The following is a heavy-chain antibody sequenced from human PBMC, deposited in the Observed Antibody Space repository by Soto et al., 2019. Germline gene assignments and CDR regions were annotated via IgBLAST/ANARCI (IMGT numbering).Heavy chain of an antibody. CDR1: GYSFTSYW. V-gene: IGHV5-51*01. J-gene: IGHJ2*01. CDR3: ARPYDSTQGGPPRNWYFDL. Sequence: PGESLKISCKGSGYSFTSYWIGWVRQMPGKGLEWMGIIYPRDSDTRYSPSFQGQVTISADKSISTAYLQWSSLKASDTAMYYCARPYDSTQGGPPRNWYFDLWGRGTLVTVSS. CDR2: IYPRDSDT. D-gene: IGHD3-22*01.